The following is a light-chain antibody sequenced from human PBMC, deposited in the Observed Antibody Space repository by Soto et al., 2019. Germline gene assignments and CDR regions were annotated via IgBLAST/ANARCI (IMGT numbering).Light chain of an antibody. V-gene: IGLV2-14*01. CDR1: SSDVGGYNY. J-gene: IGLJ1*01. CDR3: SSYTSSSTLYV. CDR2: EVS. Sequence: QSALTQPASVSGSPGQSSTISCTGTSSDVGGYNYVSWYQQHPGKAPKLMIYEVSNRPSGVSNRFSGSKSGNTASLTISGLQAEEEADYYCSSYTSSSTLYVFGTGTKLTVL.